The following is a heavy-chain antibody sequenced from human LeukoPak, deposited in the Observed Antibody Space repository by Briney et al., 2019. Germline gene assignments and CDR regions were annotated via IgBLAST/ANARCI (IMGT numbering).Heavy chain of an antibody. D-gene: IGHD4/OR15-4a*01. V-gene: IGHV3-30*18. CDR2: ISYDGSNK. CDR1: GFTFSTFG. CDR3: AKGCGGDFDL. J-gene: IGHJ2*01. Sequence: GGSLRLSCAASGFTFSTFGMHWVRQAPGKGLEWVAVISYDGSNKYYPDSVKGRFTISRDNSKNTLYLQMNSLRAEDTAVYYCAKGCGGDFDLWGRGTLVTVSS.